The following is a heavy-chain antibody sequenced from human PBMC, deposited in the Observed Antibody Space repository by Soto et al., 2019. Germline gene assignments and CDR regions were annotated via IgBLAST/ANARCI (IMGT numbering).Heavy chain of an antibody. J-gene: IGHJ4*02. CDR3: ARDRVEVATIGRPPGY. CDR2: IWYDGSYK. CDR1: GFTFSTYG. V-gene: IGHV3-33*01. D-gene: IGHD5-12*01. Sequence: GGSLRLSXAASGFTFSTYGMHWVRQAPGKGLEWVAVIWYDGSYKYYADSVKGRFTTSRDNSKNTLYLQMSGLRAEDTAVYYCARDRVEVATIGRPPGYWGQGTPVTVSS.